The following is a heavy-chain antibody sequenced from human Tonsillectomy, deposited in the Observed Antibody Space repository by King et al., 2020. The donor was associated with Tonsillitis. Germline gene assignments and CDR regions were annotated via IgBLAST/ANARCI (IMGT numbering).Heavy chain of an antibody. CDR2: IFSNDEK. V-gene: IGHV2-26*01. Sequence: VTLKESGPVLVKPTETLTLTCTVSGFSLSNSRMGVSWIRQPPGKALEWLAHIFSNDEKSYSTFLNTRLTISKDTSKSQVVLTITNMDPVDTATYYCARTPSSSASDGYFQHWGQGTLVTVSS. CDR3: ARTPSSSASDGYFQH. J-gene: IGHJ1*01. CDR1: GFSLSNSRMG. D-gene: IGHD6-13*01.